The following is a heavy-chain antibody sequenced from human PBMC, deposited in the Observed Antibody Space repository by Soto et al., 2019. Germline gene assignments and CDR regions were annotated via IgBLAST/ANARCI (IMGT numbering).Heavy chain of an antibody. D-gene: IGHD3-16*01. CDR3: VGSRSAFDI. CDR2: IYYSGST. V-gene: IGHV4-59*01. J-gene: IGHJ3*02. CDR1: GGSISSYY. Sequence: SETLSLTCTVSGGSISSYYWSWIRQPPGKGLEWIGYIYYSGSTNYNPSLKSRVTISVDTSKNQFSLKPSSVTAADTAVYYYVGSRSAFDIWGQGTMVTVSS.